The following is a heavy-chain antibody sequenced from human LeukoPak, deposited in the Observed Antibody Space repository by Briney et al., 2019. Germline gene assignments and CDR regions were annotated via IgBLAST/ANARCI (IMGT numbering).Heavy chain of an antibody. CDR2: IRYDGSNK. CDR3: AKGSYYYDSSVPFY. Sequence: PGGSLRLSCAASGFTFSSYGMHWVRQAPGKGLEWVAFIRYDGSNKYYADSVKGRFTISRDNSKNTLYLQMNSLRAEDTAVYYCAKGSYYYDSSVPFYWGQGALVTVSS. CDR1: GFTFSSYG. J-gene: IGHJ4*02. D-gene: IGHD3-22*01. V-gene: IGHV3-30*02.